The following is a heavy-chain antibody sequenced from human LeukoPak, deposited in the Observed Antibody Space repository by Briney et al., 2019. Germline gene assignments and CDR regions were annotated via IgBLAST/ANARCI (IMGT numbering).Heavy chain of an antibody. CDR3: ATDRSGSYSPFDY. J-gene: IGHJ4*02. Sequence: ASVTVSCKVSGYTLTELSMHWVRQAPGKGLEWMGGFDPEDGETIYAQKFQGRVTMTEDTSTDTAYMELSSLRSEDTAEYYCATDRSGSYSPFDYWGQGTLVTVSS. D-gene: IGHD1-26*01. CDR2: FDPEDGET. V-gene: IGHV1-24*01. CDR1: GYTLTELS.